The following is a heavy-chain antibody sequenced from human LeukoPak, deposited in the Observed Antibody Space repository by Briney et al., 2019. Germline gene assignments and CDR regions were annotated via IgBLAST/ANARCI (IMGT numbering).Heavy chain of an antibody. J-gene: IGHJ4*02. V-gene: IGHV3-7*01. Sequence: QPGGSLRLSCAASGFTFSSYAMNWVRQAPGKGLEWVANIKQDGSEKYYVDSVKGRFTISRDNAKNSLYLQMNSLRAEDTAVYYCAREIMYGSAYDYWGQGTLVTVSS. CDR3: AREIMYGSAYDY. CDR1: GFTFSSYA. D-gene: IGHD3-10*01. CDR2: IKQDGSEK.